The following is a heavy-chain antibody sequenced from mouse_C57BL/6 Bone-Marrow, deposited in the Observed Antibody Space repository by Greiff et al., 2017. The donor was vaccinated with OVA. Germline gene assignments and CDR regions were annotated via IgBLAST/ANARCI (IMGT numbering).Heavy chain of an antibody. J-gene: IGHJ2*01. CDR3: ARGGWLKDY. CDR1: GFTFSSYA. Sequence: DVKLVESGGGLVKPGGSLKLSCAASGFTFSSYAMSWVRQTPEKRLEWVATISDGGSYTYYPDNVKGRFTISRDNAKNNLYLQMSHLKSEDTAMYYCARGGWLKDYWGQGTTLTVSS. D-gene: IGHD2-3*01. V-gene: IGHV5-4*03. CDR2: ISDGGSYT.